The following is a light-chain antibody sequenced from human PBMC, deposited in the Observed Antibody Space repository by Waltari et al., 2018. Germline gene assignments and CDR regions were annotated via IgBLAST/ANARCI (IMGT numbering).Light chain of an antibody. CDR1: QSLSIY. Sequence: EIVLTQSPGTLSLSPGERATLSCRASQSLSIYLAWYQQKPGRAPRLLLYHASSRATGVPDRFSGSGSGTDFSLTISRLEPEDFAVYYCQHYVSLPVMFGQGTKVEIK. V-gene: IGKV3-20*01. CDR3: QHYVSLPVM. CDR2: HAS. J-gene: IGKJ1*01.